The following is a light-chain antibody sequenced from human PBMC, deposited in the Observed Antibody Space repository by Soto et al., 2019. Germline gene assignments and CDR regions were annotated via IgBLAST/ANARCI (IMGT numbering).Light chain of an antibody. Sequence: DVQMTQSPSSLSASVGYRATITFRASQSISSYLNWYQQKPGKAPKLLIYDASSLQSGVPPRFSGSGSGTEFSLTISSLQPDDFATYYCQQYGNLWTFGQGTKVDI. CDR3: QQYGNLWT. V-gene: IGKV1-39*01. CDR2: DAS. CDR1: QSISSY. J-gene: IGKJ1*01.